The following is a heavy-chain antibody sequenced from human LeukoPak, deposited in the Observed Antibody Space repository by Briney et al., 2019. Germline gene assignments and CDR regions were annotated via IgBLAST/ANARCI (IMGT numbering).Heavy chain of an antibody. D-gene: IGHD3-10*01. V-gene: IGHV4-28*06. CDR2: IYYSRST. CDR3: GGGGNYYWAPDY. Sequence: SETLSLTCVVSGYAMCSSNWWGWIRQPPGKALEWMEYIYYSRSTDYNPSLKSPVTISIHTSKNHFSLKLTSLRALDTALYSFGGGGNYYWAPDYWGEGNLVTVS. J-gene: IGHJ4*02. CDR1: GYAMCSSNW.